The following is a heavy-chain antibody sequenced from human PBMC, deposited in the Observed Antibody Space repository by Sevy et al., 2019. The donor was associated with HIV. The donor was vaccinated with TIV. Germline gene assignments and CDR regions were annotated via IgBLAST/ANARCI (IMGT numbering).Heavy chain of an antibody. V-gene: IGHV3-23*01. Sequence: GGCLRLSCAASGFTFSSYAMSWVRQAPGKGLEWVSAISGSGGSTYYADSVKGRFTISRDNSKNTLYLQMNSLRAEDTAVYYCAKAQYYITGTTMLSYYYYGMDVWGQGTTVTVSS. CDR1: GFTFSSYA. D-gene: IGHD1-20*01. CDR2: ISGSGGST. CDR3: AKAQYYITGTTMLSYYYYGMDV. J-gene: IGHJ6*02.